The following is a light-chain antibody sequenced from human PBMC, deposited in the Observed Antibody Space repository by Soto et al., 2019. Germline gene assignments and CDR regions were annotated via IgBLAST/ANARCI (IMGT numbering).Light chain of an antibody. V-gene: IGKV3-20*01. CDR3: QQYGSSPLT. CDR1: QSVTSSY. J-gene: IGKJ4*01. CDR2: GAS. Sequence: IVLTQSPGTLSLSPGERATLSCRASQSVTSSYLAWYQQKPGQAPRLLIHGASSRATGIPDRFSGSGSGTDFTLTISRLEPEDFAMYYCQQYGSSPLTFGGGTKVEI.